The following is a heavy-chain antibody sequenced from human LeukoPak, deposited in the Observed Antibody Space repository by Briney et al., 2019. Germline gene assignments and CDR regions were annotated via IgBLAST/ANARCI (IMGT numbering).Heavy chain of an antibody. V-gene: IGHV1-69*04. J-gene: IGHJ6*02. CDR2: IIPVLDIA. Sequence: GASVKVSCKASGGSFNDCAITWVRQAPGQGLEWMGRIIPVLDIANYAQRFQGRVTITADQSTSTAYMELSSLTSEDTAMYFCARDQGLAAPPPYGLDVWGQGTTVIVSS. D-gene: IGHD2-15*01. CDR3: ARDQGLAAPPPYGLDV. CDR1: GGSFNDCA.